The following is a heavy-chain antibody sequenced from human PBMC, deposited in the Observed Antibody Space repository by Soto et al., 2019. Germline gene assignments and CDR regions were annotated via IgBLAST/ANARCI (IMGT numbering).Heavy chain of an antibody. J-gene: IGHJ4*02. D-gene: IGHD1-26*01. CDR2: ISYGGTNE. CDR3: AKASRGSNYFDY. Sequence: QVQLVESGGGVVQPGRSLRLSCAASGFTFRYYAMHWVRQSPGKGLEWVALISYGGTNEYYADSVKGRFTISRDNSKNTLYLQMNSLGAEDTAVYYCAKASRGSNYFDYWGQGTLVTVSS. CDR1: GFTFRYYA. V-gene: IGHV3-30*18.